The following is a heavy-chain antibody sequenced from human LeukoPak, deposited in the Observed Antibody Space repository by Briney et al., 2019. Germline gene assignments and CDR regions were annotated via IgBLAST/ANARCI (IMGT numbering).Heavy chain of an antibody. V-gene: IGHV3-30-3*01. D-gene: IGHD6-19*01. J-gene: IGHJ4*02. CDR2: ISYGGSNK. Sequence: GGSLRLSCAASGFTFSSYAMHWVRQVPGKGLEWVAVISYGGSNKYHADSVKGRFTISRDNSKNTLYLQMNSLRSEDTAVYYCARDTSSGWPYYFDYWGQGTLVTVSS. CDR3: ARDTSSGWPYYFDY. CDR1: GFTFSSYA.